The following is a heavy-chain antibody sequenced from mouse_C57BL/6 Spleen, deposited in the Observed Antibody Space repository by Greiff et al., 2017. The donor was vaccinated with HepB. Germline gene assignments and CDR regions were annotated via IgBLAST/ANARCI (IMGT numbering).Heavy chain of an antibody. J-gene: IGHJ3*01. V-gene: IGHV1-50*01. CDR1: GYTFTSYW. CDR3: ARKALYDGYYEFAY. CDR2: IDPSDSYT. Sequence: VQLQQPGAELVKPGASVKLSCKASGYTFTSYWMQWVKQRPGQGLEWIGEIDPSDSYTNYNQKFRGKATLTVDTSSRTAYMKLSSLASEDSAVYYCARKALYDGYYEFAYWGQGTLVTVSA. D-gene: IGHD2-3*01.